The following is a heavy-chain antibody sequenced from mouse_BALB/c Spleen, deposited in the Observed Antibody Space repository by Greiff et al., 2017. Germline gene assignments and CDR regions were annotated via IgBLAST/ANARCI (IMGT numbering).Heavy chain of an antibody. Sequence: EVQGVESGGGLVQPGGSRKLSCAASGFTFSSFGMHWVRQAPEKGLEWVAYISSGSSTIYYADTVKGRFTISRDNPKNTLFLQMTSLRSEDTAMYYCARSYYGNYCAMDYWGQGTSVTVSS. CDR2: ISSGSSTI. CDR3: ARSYYGNYCAMDY. J-gene: IGHJ4*01. CDR1: GFTFSSFG. V-gene: IGHV5-17*02. D-gene: IGHD2-10*01.